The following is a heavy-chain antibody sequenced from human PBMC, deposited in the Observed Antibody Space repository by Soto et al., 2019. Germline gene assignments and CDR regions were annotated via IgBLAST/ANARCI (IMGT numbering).Heavy chain of an antibody. CDR2: VRGNGDPP. Sequence: GGSLRLSCSASGFTFSSYAMHWVRQSPGKGLEYVSGVRGNGDPPFYADSVKGRFTISRDNSKNTLYLQMSSLSADDTAVYYCVKSRGGNNFDFFDWGQGALVTVSS. D-gene: IGHD5-12*01. V-gene: IGHV3-64D*06. J-gene: IGHJ4*02. CDR1: GFTFSSYA. CDR3: VKSRGGNNFDFFD.